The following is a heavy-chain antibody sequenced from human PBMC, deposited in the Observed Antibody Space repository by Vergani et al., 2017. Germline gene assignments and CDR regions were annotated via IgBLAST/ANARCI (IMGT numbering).Heavy chain of an antibody. V-gene: IGHV4-59*12. Sequence: QVQLQESGPGLVKPSETLSLTCTVSGGSISSYYWSWIRQPPGKGLEWIGYIYYSGSTNYNPSLKSRVTISVDTSKNQFSLKLSSVTAADTAVYYWARVVRDPGPVFDLWGRGTLVTVSS. D-gene: IGHD2-21*01. J-gene: IGHJ2*01. CDR1: GGSISSYY. CDR2: IYYSGST. CDR3: ARVVRDPGPVFDL.